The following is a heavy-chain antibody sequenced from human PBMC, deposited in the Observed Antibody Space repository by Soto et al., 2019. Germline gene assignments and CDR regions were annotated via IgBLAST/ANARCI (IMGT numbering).Heavy chain of an antibody. V-gene: IGHV1-18*01. CDR3: ASPPTGWDFGDDNWFDP. Sequence: ASVKVSCKASGYTFKPYGISWVRQAPGQGLEWMGWINPYNGDTKYAEKVQGRVTMTTDTSTNTAYMELRSLRSDDTAIYYCASPPTGWDFGDDNWFDPWGQGTLVTVCS. J-gene: IGHJ5*02. CDR1: GYTFKPYG. CDR2: INPYNGDT. D-gene: IGHD4-17*01.